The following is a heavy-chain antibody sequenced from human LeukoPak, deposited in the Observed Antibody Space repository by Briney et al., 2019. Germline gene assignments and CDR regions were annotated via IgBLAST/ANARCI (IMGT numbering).Heavy chain of an antibody. D-gene: IGHD6-6*01. CDR2: MNPNSGNT. Sequence: ASVKVSCKASGYTFTSYDINWVRQATGQGLEWMGWMNPNSGNTGYAQKFQGRVTITRNTSISTAYMELSSLRSEDTAVYYCARGPIAARGGYYYYCMDVWGKGTTVTVSS. V-gene: IGHV1-8*03. J-gene: IGHJ6*03. CDR3: ARGPIAARGGYYYYCMDV. CDR1: GYTFTSYD.